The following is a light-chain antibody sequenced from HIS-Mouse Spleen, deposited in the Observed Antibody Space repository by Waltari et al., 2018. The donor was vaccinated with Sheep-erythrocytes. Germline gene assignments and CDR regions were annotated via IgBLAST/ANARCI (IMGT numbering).Light chain of an antibody. CDR2: EGS. CDR3: CSYAGSSTPWV. J-gene: IGLJ3*02. V-gene: IGLV2-23*01. Sequence: QSALTQPASVSGSPGPSITISCTVTGSDVGSYNLVSWYQQHPGKAPKLMIYEGSKRPSGVSNRFSGSKSGNTASLTISGLQAEDEADYYCCSYAGSSTPWVFGGGTKLTVL. CDR1: GSDVGSYNL.